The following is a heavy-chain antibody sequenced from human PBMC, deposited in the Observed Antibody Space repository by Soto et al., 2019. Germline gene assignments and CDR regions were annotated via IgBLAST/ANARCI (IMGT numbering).Heavy chain of an antibody. V-gene: IGHV4-59*01. CDR2: IYNSGST. Sequence: SETLSLTCTVSGGSISTCYWSWIRRPPGKGLEWIGYIYNSGSTHSNPSLQSRVTISVDTSKNQFSLKLSSVTAADTAIYYCARARITMVREVIKYNMDVWGQGTTVTVSS. D-gene: IGHD3-10*01. J-gene: IGHJ6*02. CDR3: ARARITMVREVIKYNMDV. CDR1: GGSISTCY.